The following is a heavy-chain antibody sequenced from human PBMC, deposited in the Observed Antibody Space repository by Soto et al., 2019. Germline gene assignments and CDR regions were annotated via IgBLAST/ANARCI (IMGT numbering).Heavy chain of an antibody. CDR2: IKDGGRT. D-gene: IGHD5-12*01. V-gene: IGHV4-34*01. CDR3: ARGQEGVVATH. CDR1: GGSLSGYY. Sequence: QVQLQQWGAGLLKPSETLSLNCAVNGGSLSGYYWSWIRQPPGKGLEWIGEIKDGGRTNYSPSLKGRATISSATSNNQCSLRLYSVTAADTGVYYCARGQEGVVATHWDQGTLVTVSS. J-gene: IGHJ4*02.